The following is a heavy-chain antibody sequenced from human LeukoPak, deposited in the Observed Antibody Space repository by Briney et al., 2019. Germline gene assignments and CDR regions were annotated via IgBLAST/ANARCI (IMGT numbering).Heavy chain of an antibody. J-gene: IGHJ2*01. V-gene: IGHV3-11*01. D-gene: IGHD2-8*01. Sequence: AGGSLRLSCAASGFTFSDYYMSWIRQAPGKGLGWVSYISSSGSTIYYADSVKGRFTISRDNAKNSLYLQMNSLRAEDTAVYYCARGGGDCTNGVCYNYWYFDLWGRGTLVTVSS. CDR3: ARGGGDCTNGVCYNYWYFDL. CDR1: GFTFSDYY. CDR2: ISSSGSTI.